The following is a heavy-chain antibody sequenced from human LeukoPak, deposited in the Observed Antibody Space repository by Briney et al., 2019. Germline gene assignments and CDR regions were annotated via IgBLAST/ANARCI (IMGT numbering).Heavy chain of an antibody. V-gene: IGHV4-59*01. J-gene: IGHJ4*02. D-gene: IGHD2-8*01. CDR3: ARVEFTSVFYPFGY. Sequence: PSETLSLTCTVSGGSISRYYWSWIRQPPGKGLEWIGYIYYSGSTNYNPSLKSRVTISVDTSKNQFSLKLSSVTAADTAVYYCARVEFTSVFYPFGYWGQGTLVTVSS. CDR1: GGSISRYY. CDR2: IYYSGST.